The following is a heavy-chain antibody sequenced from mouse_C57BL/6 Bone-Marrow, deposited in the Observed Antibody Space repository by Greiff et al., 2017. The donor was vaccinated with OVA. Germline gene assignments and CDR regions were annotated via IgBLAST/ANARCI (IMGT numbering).Heavy chain of an antibody. J-gene: IGHJ2*01. D-gene: IGHD1-1*01. CDR2: ISSGGSYT. Sequence: EVQVVESGGDLVKPGGSLKLSCAASGFTFSSYGMSWVRQTPDKRLEWVATISSGGSYTYYPDSVKGRFTISRDNAKNTLYLQMSSLKAEDTAMYYWARHGDYGSFLDYWGQGTTLPVAS. CDR1: GFTFSSYG. V-gene: IGHV5-6*01. CDR3: ARHGDYGSFLDY.